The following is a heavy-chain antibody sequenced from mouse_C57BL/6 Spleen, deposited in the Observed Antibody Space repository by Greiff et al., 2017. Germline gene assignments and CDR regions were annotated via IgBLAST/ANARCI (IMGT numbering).Heavy chain of an antibody. CDR2: IYPGSGST. Sequence: QVQLKQPGAELVKPGASVKMSCKASGYTFTSYWITWVKQRPGQGLEWIGDIYPGSGSTNYNEKFKSKATLTVDTSSSTAYMQLSSLTSEDSAVYYCARGTTVVAFYWYFDVWGTGTTVTVSS. CDR3: ARGTTVVAFYWYFDV. V-gene: IGHV1-55*01. D-gene: IGHD1-1*01. J-gene: IGHJ1*03. CDR1: GYTFTSYW.